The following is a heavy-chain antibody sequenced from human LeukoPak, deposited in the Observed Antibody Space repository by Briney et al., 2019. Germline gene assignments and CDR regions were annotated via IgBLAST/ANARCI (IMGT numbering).Heavy chain of an antibody. CDR3: ARDKVPGDY. CDR1: GGSFSGYY. D-gene: IGHD1-1*01. CDR2: IYYTGSA. J-gene: IGHJ4*02. Sequence: PSETLSLTCAVYGGSFSGYYWSWIHQPPGKGLEWIGYIYYTGSADYNPALKSRVTISVDTSKNQFSLKLSSVTAADTAVYFCARDKVPGDYWGQGTLVTVSS. V-gene: IGHV4-59*01.